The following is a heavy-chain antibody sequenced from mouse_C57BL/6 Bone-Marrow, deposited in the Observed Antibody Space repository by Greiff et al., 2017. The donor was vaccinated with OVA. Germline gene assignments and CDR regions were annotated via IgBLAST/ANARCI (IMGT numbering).Heavy chain of an antibody. V-gene: IGHV1-81*01. D-gene: IGHD3-2*02. CDR2: IYPRSGNT. CDR3: ARGGTAQATWLTYYAMDY. Sequence: QVQLQQSGAELARPGASVKLSCKASGYTFTSYGISWVKQRTGQGLEWIGEIYPRSGNTYYNEQFKGKATLTADKSSSTAYMELRSLTSADSAVYFCARGGTAQATWLTYYAMDYWGQGTSVTVSS. J-gene: IGHJ4*01. CDR1: GYTFTSYG.